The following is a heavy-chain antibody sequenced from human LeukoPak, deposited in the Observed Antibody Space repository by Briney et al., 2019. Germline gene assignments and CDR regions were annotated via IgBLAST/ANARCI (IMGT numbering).Heavy chain of an antibody. Sequence: SETLSLTCTVSGGSISSYYWSWIRQPPGKGLEWIGYIYYTGSTNYNPSLKSRVTISVDASKNLFSLKLSSVTAADTAVYYCARHVQDTSMISPLYYFDYWGQGTLVTVSS. CDR1: GGSISSYY. V-gene: IGHV4-59*08. CDR2: IYYTGST. J-gene: IGHJ4*02. CDR3: ARHVQDTSMISPLYYFDY. D-gene: IGHD5-18*01.